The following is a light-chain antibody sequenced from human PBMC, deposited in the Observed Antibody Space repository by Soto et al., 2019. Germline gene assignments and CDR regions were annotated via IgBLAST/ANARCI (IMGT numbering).Light chain of an antibody. V-gene: IGLV2-14*01. CDR1: SSDVGGYNY. CDR3: SSYTSSTTRV. CDR2: DVS. J-gene: IGLJ1*01. Sequence: QAVLTQPASVSGSPGQSITISCTGTSSDVGGYNYVSWYQQHPGKAPKLMIYDVSNRPSGVYNRFSGSKSGNTASLANSGLQAEDEADYYCSSYTSSTTRVFGTGTKLTV.